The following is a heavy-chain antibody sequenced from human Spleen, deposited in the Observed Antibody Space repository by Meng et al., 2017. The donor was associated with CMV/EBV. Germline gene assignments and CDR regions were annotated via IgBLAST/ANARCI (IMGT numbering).Heavy chain of an antibody. CDR3: ARWAPGYDSWNGYQTGQYYYSMDV. J-gene: IGHJ6*02. CDR1: GFTFSSYS. D-gene: IGHD3-3*01. CDR2: TSGGQKYI. Sequence: GESLKISCVASGFTFSSYSMNWVRQAPGKGLEWVSSTSGGQKYISFADSVKGRFTISRDNARNSLFLQMNSLRGEDTGIYYCARWAPGYDSWNGYQTGQYYYSMDVWGQGTTVTVSS. V-gene: IGHV3-21*01.